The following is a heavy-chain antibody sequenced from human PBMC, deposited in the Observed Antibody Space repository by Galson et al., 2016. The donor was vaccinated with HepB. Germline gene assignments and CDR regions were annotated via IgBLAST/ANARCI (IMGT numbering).Heavy chain of an antibody. CDR1: GFTFSGYY. CDR2: ISSTGNNR. V-gene: IGHV3-11*01. J-gene: IGHJ3*01. Sequence: SLRLSCATSGFTFSGYYMSWIRQAPGKGLEWVSDISSTGNNRNYADSVKGRFTISRDNAKNLLYLQMDSLRAEDTAVYYCATMGDGFDFWGQGTKVTVSP. CDR3: ATMGDGFDF. D-gene: IGHD3-10*01.